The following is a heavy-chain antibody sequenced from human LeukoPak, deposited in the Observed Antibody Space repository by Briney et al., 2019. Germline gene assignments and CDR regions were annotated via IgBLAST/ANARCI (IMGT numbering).Heavy chain of an antibody. J-gene: IGHJ4*02. CDR2: ISYDEDNK. D-gene: IGHD1-26*01. Sequence: GGSLRLSCAASGFPFSYYSMHWVRQAPGKGLEWVAVISYDEDNKYYAESVKGRFAISRDNSKDTLYLQMNSLRAGDTAVYYCARSPTRSLRVGEFDFWGQGTLVTVSS. CDR3: ARSPTRSLRVGEFDF. V-gene: IGHV3-30*09. CDR1: GFPFSYYS.